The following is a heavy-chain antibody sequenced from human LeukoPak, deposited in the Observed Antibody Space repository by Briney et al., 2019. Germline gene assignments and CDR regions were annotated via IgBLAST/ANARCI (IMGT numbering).Heavy chain of an antibody. CDR3: AGEPETTNGAFDY. V-gene: IGHV3-30-3*01. D-gene: IGHD1-7*01. CDR1: GFTFSTYS. J-gene: IGHJ4*02. Sequence: QPGRSLRLSCAASGFTFSTYSMHWVRQAPGKGLEWVALVLSDGHSKYADSVEGRFTISRDNSKNTLFLQMNSLSTEDTAVYYCAGEPETTNGAFDYWGQGTLVTVSS. CDR2: VLSDGHSK.